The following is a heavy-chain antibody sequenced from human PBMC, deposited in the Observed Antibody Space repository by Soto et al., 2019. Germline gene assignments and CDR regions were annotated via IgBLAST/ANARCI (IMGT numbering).Heavy chain of an antibody. Sequence: PSETLSLTCTVSGGSITTYYWSWIRQPPGKGLEWIGNIYYSGSTTYEPSLKSRVTISVDTSKNQFSLKLTSVTAADTAVYYCASITMVRGALQGADYWGQGTLVTVSS. CDR3: ASITMVRGALQGADY. J-gene: IGHJ4*02. V-gene: IGHV4-59*08. CDR1: GGSITTYY. D-gene: IGHD3-10*01. CDR2: IYYSGST.